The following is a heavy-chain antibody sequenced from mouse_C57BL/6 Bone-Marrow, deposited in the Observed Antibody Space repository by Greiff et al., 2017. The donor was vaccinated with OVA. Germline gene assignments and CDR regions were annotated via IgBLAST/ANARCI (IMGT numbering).Heavy chain of an antibody. D-gene: IGHD1-1*01. CDR3: ARALLLRFLYYAMDY. CDR2: ISDGGSYT. J-gene: IGHJ4*01. CDR1: GFTFSSYA. Sequence: EVQVVESGGGLVKPGGSLKLSCAASGFTFSSYAMSWVRQTPEKRLEWVATISDGGSYTYYPDNVKGRFTISRDNAKNNLYLQMSHLKSEDTAMYYWARALLLRFLYYAMDYWGQGTSVTVSS. V-gene: IGHV5-4*01.